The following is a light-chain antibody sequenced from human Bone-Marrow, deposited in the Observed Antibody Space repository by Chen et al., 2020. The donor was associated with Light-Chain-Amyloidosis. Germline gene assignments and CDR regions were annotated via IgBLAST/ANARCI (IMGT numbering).Light chain of an antibody. CDR1: DLPTKY. Sequence: SYELTQPPSVSVSPGQTVRITCSGDDLPTKYAYWYQQKPGQAPVLVIHRDTERPSGISERFSVSSSGTTATLTISRVQAEDEADYHCQSADSSGTYEGIFGGGTKLTFL. J-gene: IGLJ2*01. V-gene: IGLV3-25*03. CDR2: RDT. CDR3: QSADSSGTYEGI.